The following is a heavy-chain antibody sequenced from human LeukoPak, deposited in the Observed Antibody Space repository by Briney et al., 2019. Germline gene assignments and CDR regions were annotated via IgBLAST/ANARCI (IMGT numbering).Heavy chain of an antibody. J-gene: IGHJ5*02. CDR1: GGTFSRYA. V-gene: IGHV1-18*01. CDR3: ARDFAWGSGGAPIDDNWLDP. Sequence: ASVKVSCKASGGTFSRYAISWVRQAPGHGLEWMGWISSGGNTNYAPKFQDRATMTTDTSTSTAYMELRSLRFDDTAVYYCARDFAWGSGGAPIDDNWLDPWGQGTLVTVSS. D-gene: IGHD7-27*01. CDR2: ISSGGNT.